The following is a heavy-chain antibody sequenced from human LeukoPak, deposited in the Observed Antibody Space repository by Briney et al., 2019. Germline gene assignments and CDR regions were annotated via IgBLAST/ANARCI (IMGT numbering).Heavy chain of an antibody. CDR3: ARGIAVATEGNFDY. D-gene: IGHD6-19*01. CDR2: TYYRSRWYN. V-gene: IGHV6-1*01. J-gene: IGHJ4*02. CDR1: GDSVSSNSAA. Sequence: SQTLSLTCAISGDSVSSNSAAWNWIRQSPSRGLEWLGRTYYRSRWYNDYAVSVKSRITINPDTSKNQFSLQLNSVTPEDTAVYYCARGIAVATEGNFDYWGQGTLVTVSS.